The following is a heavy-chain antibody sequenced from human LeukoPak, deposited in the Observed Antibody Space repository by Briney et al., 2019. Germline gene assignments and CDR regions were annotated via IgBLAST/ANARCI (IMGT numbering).Heavy chain of an antibody. Sequence: SETLSLTCGVYGGSFSGYYWTWIRQPPGKGLEWIGEINHSGNANYDPSLKSRVTMSVDTSKNQFSLHLSSVTAADTAVYYCARSRRGAYNWFDPWGQGTLVTVSS. CDR1: GGSFSGYY. CDR3: ARSRRGAYNWFDP. V-gene: IGHV4-34*01. J-gene: IGHJ5*02. D-gene: IGHD4/OR15-4a*01. CDR2: INHSGNA.